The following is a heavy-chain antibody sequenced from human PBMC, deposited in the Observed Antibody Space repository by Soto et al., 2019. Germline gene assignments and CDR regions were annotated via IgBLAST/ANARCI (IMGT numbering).Heavy chain of an antibody. CDR2: IWYDGSNK. Sequence: GSLRLSCAASGFTFSSYGMHWVRQAPGKGLEWVAVIWYDGSNKYYADSVKGRFTISRDNSKNTLYLQMNSLRAEDTAVYYCARDLRTGGIAAAGYPYYYYYGMDVWGQGTTVTVSS. CDR1: GFTFSSYG. D-gene: IGHD6-13*01. CDR3: ARDLRTGGIAAAGYPYYYYYGMDV. V-gene: IGHV3-33*01. J-gene: IGHJ6*02.